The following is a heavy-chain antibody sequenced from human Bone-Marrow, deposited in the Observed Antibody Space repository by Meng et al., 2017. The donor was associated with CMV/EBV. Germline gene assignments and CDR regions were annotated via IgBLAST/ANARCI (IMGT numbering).Heavy chain of an antibody. D-gene: IGHD3-9*01. CDR1: GYTFTGYY. CDR3: ARDGRYFDWLGSSDGNYGMDV. CDR2: INPNSGGT. Sequence: ASVKVSCKASGYTFTGYYMHWVRQAPGQGLEWMGWINPNSGGTNYAQKFQGRVTMTRDTSISTAYMELSRLRSDDTAVYYCARDGRYFDWLGSSDGNYGMDVWGQGTTVTVYS. V-gene: IGHV1-2*02. J-gene: IGHJ6*01.